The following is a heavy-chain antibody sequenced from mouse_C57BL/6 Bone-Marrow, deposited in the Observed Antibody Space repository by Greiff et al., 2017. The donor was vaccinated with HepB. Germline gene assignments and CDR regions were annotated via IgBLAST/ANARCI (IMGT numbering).Heavy chain of an antibody. CDR2: ISSGGSYT. CDR1: GFTFSSYG. CDR3: ATTVVAYWYFDV. V-gene: IGHV5-6*01. J-gene: IGHJ1*03. Sequence: EVNLVESGGDLVKPGGSLKLSCAASGFTFSSYGMSWVRQTPDKRLEWVATISSGGSYTYYPDSVKGRFTISRDNAKNTLYLQMSSLKSEDTAMYYCATTVVAYWYFDVWGTGTTVTVSS. D-gene: IGHD1-1*01.